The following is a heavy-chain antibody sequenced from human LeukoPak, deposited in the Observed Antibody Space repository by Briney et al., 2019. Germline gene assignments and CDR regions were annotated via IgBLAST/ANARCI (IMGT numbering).Heavy chain of an antibody. CDR2: INHSGST. D-gene: IGHD6-6*01. J-gene: IGHJ5*02. CDR3: ARTVIHKKEQLETFGWFDP. V-gene: IGHV4-34*01. Sequence: SETLSHTCAVYGGSFSGYYWSWIRQPPGKGLEWIGEINHSGSTNYNPSLKSRVTISVDTSKNQFSLKLSSVTAADTAVYYCARTVIHKKEQLETFGWFDPWGQGTLVTVSS. CDR1: GGSFSGYY.